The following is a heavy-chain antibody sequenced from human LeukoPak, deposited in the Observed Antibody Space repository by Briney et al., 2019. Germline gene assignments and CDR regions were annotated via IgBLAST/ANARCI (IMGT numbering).Heavy chain of an antibody. J-gene: IGHJ4*02. CDR1: GGSISGYH. V-gene: IGHV4-59*12. CDR2: IYYSGSS. D-gene: IGHD3-3*01. CDR3: ARDSQNDFWSGYYLDY. Sequence: SETLSLTCNVSGGSISGYHWSWIRQPPGKGLEWLGYIYYSGSSNYNPSLKSRVTISVDTSKNQFSLKLSSVTAADTAVYYCARDSQNDFWSGYYLDYWGQGTLVTVSS.